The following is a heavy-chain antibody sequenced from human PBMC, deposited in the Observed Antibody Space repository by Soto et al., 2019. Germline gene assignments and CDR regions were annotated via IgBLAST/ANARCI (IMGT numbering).Heavy chain of an antibody. CDR3: ARGRLALYDFWSGYYTDPPNDP. CDR2: INHSGST. J-gene: IGHJ5*02. V-gene: IGHV4-34*01. CDR1: GGAFIGYY. D-gene: IGHD3-3*01. Sequence: SETLSLTCAVYGGAFIGYYCIFSRQPPCKWREWIGEINHSGSTNYNPSLKSRVTISVDTSKNQFSLKLSSVTAADTAVYYCARGRLALYDFWSGYYTDPPNDPWGQGTLVTVSS.